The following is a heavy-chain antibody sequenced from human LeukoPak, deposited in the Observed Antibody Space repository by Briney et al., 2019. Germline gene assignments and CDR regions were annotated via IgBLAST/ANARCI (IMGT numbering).Heavy chain of an antibody. CDR3: ARAPAYSYDSSGYPFDY. V-gene: IGHV4-30-2*01. CDR2: ISHDLNSDYNPSLRST. Sequence: SQTLSLTCTVSGGPISSGGYYWSWIRQPPGKGLEWIGYISHDLNSDYNPSLRSTDYNPSLRSRLTISMDRAKSQFSLSLTSVTAADTAVYFCARAPAYSYDSSGYPFDYWGQGTLVTVSS. D-gene: IGHD3-22*01. CDR1: GGPISSGGYY. J-gene: IGHJ4*02.